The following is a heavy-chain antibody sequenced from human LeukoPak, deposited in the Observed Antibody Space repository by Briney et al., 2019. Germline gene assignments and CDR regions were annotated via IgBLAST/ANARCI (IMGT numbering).Heavy chain of an antibody. J-gene: IGHJ4*02. CDR3: ARPNGGSYCGGDCYFNY. CDR1: GGSISSSSYC. V-gene: IGHV4-39*01. Sequence: SETLSLTCTVSGGSISSSSYCWGWIRQPPGKGLEWIGSIYYSGSTYYDPSLKSRVTISVDTSKNQFSLKLSSVTAADTAVYYCARPNGGSYCGGDCYFNYWGQGTLVTVSS. D-gene: IGHD2-21*02. CDR2: IYYSGST.